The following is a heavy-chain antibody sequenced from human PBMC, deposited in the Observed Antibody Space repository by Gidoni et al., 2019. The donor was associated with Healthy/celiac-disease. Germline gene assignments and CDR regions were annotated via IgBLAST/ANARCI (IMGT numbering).Heavy chain of an antibody. CDR1: GFPFSSYA. J-gene: IGHJ4*02. CDR2: ISGSGGST. Sequence: EVQLLESGGGLVQPGGSLRLSCAAAGFPFSSYAMSWVRQAPGKGLEWVSAISGSGGSTYYADSVKGRFTISRDNSKNTLYLQMNSLRAEDTAVYYCAKAQGPLEYSNSSQQWLDYWGQGTLVTVSS. D-gene: IGHD6-6*01. CDR3: AKAQGPLEYSNSSQQWLDY. V-gene: IGHV3-23*01.